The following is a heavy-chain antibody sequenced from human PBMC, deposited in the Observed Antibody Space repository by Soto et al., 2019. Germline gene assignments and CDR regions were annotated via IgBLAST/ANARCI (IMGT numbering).Heavy chain of an antibody. CDR1: GYTFTSYG. D-gene: IGHD5-18*01. J-gene: IGHJ6*02. V-gene: IGHV1-18*01. CDR2: ISAYNGNT. Sequence: ASVKVSCKASGYTFTSYGISWVRQAPGQGLEWMGWISAYNGNTNYAQKLQGRVTMTTDTSTSTAYMELRSLRSDDTAVCYCARDSYGYLYYYYYYGMDVWGQGTTATVSS. CDR3: ARDSYGYLYYYYYYGMDV.